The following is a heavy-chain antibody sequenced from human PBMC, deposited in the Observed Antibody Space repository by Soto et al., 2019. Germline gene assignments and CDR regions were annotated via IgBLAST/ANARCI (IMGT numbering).Heavy chain of an antibody. J-gene: IGHJ2*01. CDR2: IYHSGST. CDR1: GGSISSGGYS. CDR3: ARGFHGDSTDWYFDL. V-gene: IGHV4-30-2*01. Sequence: LSLTCAVSGGSISSGGYSWSWIRQPPGKGLEWIGYIYHSGSTYYNPSLKSRVTISVDRSKNQFSLKLSSVTAADTAVYYCARGFHGDSTDWYFDLWGRGTLVTVSS. D-gene: IGHD4-17*01.